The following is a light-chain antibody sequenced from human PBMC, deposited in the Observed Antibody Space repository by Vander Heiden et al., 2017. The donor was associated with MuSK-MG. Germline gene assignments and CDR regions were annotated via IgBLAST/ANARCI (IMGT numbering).Light chain of an antibody. CDR2: GAS. Sequence: EIVMTQSPATLSVSPGERATLSCRASPSISSNLAWYQQKPGQAPRLLIYGASTRPTGIPARFSGSGSGTEFTLTISSLQSEDFAVYYCQQYNNWPRTFGQGTKVEIK. J-gene: IGKJ1*01. V-gene: IGKV3-15*01. CDR1: PSISSN. CDR3: QQYNNWPRT.